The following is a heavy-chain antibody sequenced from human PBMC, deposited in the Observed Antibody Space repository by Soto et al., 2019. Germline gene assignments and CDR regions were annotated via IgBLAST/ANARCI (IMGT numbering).Heavy chain of an antibody. J-gene: IGHJ6*02. V-gene: IGHV1-69*13. D-gene: IGHD2-2*01. Sequence: GASVNVSCKASGVTFSKFIMSWVRQAPGLGLEWVGGIIPIFGTANYAQKFQGRVTITADESTSTAYMELSSLRSEDTAVYYCAGGYCSSTSCPSPHYYYYYGMDVWGQGTTVTVSS. CDR2: IIPIFGTA. CDR1: GVTFSKFI. CDR3: AGGYCSSTSCPSPHYYYYYGMDV.